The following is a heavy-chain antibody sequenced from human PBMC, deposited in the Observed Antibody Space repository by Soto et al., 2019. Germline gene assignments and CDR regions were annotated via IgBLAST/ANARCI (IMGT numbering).Heavy chain of an antibody. D-gene: IGHD1-1*01. V-gene: IGHV4-59*01. CDR1: GGSISSYY. Sequence: SETLSLTCTVSGGSISSYYWSWIRQPPGKGLEWIGYIYYSGSTNYNPSLKSRVTISVDTSKNQFSLKLSSVTAADTAVYYCARMEDGYDDYYGMDVWGQVTTVTSP. CDR2: IYYSGST. CDR3: ARMEDGYDDYYGMDV. J-gene: IGHJ6*02.